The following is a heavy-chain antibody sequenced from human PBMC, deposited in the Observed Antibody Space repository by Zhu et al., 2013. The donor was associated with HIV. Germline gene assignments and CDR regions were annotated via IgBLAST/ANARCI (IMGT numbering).Heavy chain of an antibody. J-gene: IGHJ6*02. CDR1: GYTFTSYA. CDR2: INAGNGNT. V-gene: IGHV1-3*01. Sequence: QVQLVQSGAEVKKPGASVKVSCKASGYTFTSYAMHWVRQAPGQRLESVGWINAGNGNTKFSQKFQARVTITRDTSASTAYMEVSSLNSEDTAVYYCARDSYFYGMDVWGQGTTVTVSS. CDR3: ARDSYFYGMDV.